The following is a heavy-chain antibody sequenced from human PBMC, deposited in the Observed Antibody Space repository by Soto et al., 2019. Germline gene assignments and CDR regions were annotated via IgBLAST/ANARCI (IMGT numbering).Heavy chain of an antibody. V-gene: IGHV3-15*01. J-gene: IGHJ4*02. CDR2: IKSKTDGGTT. CDR3: TTDPRGDRGYGLDY. Sequence: GGSLRLSCAASGFTFRPAWMRWVRQAPGKGLEWVGRIKSKTDGGTTDYAAPVKGRFPISRDDSPPPLYLQMNSLKTEDTAVYYCTTDPRGDRGYGLDYWGQGTRGTVSS. CDR1: GFTFRPAW. D-gene: IGHD5-12*01.